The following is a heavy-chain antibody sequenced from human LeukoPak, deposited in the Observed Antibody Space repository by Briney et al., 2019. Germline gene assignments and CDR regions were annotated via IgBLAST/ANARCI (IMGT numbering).Heavy chain of an antibody. Sequence: GASVKVSCKASGGSFSTSGCSWVRQAPGQGLEWMGWINPNSGGTNYAQKFQGRVTMTRDTSISTAYMELSRLRSDDTAVYYCARVFLDTNYYYGMDVWGQGTTVTVSS. CDR1: GGSFSTSG. V-gene: IGHV1-2*02. D-gene: IGHD3-3*01. CDR2: INPNSGGT. CDR3: ARVFLDTNYYYGMDV. J-gene: IGHJ6*02.